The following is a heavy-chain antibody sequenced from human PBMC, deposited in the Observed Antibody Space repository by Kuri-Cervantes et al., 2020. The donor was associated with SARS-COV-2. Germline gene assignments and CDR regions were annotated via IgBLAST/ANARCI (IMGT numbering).Heavy chain of an antibody. J-gene: IGHJ6*03. D-gene: IGHD2-2*01. V-gene: IGHV4-38-2*02. CDR2: IYHSGST. Sequence: SETLTLTCTVSGYSISSGYYWGLIRPPPGRGLEWIGRIYHSGSTYYNPYLKSRVAISVDTSKNQFSLKLNSVTAADTAVYYCARGCSNTSCYQLSYYCCMDVWGKGTTVTVSS. CDR3: ARGCSNTSCYQLSYYCCMDV. CDR1: GYSISSGYY.